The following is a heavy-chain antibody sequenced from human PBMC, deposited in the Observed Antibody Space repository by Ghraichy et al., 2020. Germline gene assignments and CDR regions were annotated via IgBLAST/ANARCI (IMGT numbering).Heavy chain of an antibody. CDR1: GFTFSSYS. Sequence: GGSLRLSCAASGFTFSSYSMNWVRQAPGKGLEWVSSISSSSSYIYYADSVKGRFTISRDNAKNSLYLQMNSLRAEDTAVYYCARDRDYDFWSGYYASYYYGMDVWGQGTTVTVSS. D-gene: IGHD3-3*01. CDR3: ARDRDYDFWSGYYASYYYGMDV. J-gene: IGHJ6*02. CDR2: ISSSSSYI. V-gene: IGHV3-21*01.